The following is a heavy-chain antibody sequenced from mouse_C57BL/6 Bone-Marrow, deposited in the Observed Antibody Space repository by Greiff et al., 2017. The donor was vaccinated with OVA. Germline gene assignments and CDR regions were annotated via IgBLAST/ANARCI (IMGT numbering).Heavy chain of an antibody. Sequence: EVQLQQSGPELVKPGASVKISCKASGYTFTDYYMNWVKQSHGKSLEWIGDINPNNGGTSYNQKFKGKATLTVDKSSSTAYMELRSLTSEDSAVYYCAREGHLALGGYAMDYWGQGTSVTVSS. D-gene: IGHD6-1*01. CDR3: AREGHLALGGYAMDY. J-gene: IGHJ4*01. V-gene: IGHV1-26*01. CDR2: INPNNGGT. CDR1: GYTFTDYY.